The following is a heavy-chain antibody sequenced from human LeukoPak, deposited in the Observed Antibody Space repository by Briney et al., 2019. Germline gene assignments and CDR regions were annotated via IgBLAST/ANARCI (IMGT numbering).Heavy chain of an antibody. CDR3: AVDSSRNHVFDI. J-gene: IGHJ3*02. V-gene: IGHV1-58*01. CDR1: GFTCTNSA. Sequence: SVKVSCKAAGFTCTNSALQRVRQARGQSLEGRGWIVVCSGDTNYAQKFQGRVAIPRHMSTITAYMDLSGPSFEATTVSYCAVDSSRNHVFDIWGQGTLVTVSS. D-gene: IGHD1-14*01. CDR2: IVVCSGDT.